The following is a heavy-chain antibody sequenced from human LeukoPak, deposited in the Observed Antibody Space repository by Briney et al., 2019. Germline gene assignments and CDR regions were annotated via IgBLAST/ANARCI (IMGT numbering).Heavy chain of an antibody. V-gene: IGHV3-21*01. CDR1: GFTFSSYS. J-gene: IGHJ4*02. CDR3: ARDGRRYSGSYYMGLGY. CDR2: ISSSSSYI. D-gene: IGHD1-26*01. Sequence: PGGSLRLSCAASGFTFSSYSMNWVRQAPGKGLEWVSSISSSSSYIYYADSVKGRFTISRDNSKNTLYLQMNSLRAEDTAVYYCARDGRRYSGSYYMGLGYWGQGTLVTVSS.